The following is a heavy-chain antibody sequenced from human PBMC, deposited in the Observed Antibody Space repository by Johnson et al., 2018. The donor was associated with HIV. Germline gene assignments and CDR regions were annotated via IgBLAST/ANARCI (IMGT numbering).Heavy chain of an antibody. D-gene: IGHD6-6*01. CDR1: GFTFSSYG. Sequence: QVQLVESVGCVVQPGRSLRLSCVASGFTFSSYGMNWVRQAPGKGLEWVAVISYDGSDKYYADSVKGRFTLSSDNSKNSLYLQMNSLRAEDTAVYYCASLVGSSSGEAFDIWGQGTMVTVSS. J-gene: IGHJ3*02. V-gene: IGHV3-30*03. CDR3: ASLVGSSSGEAFDI. CDR2: ISYDGSDK.